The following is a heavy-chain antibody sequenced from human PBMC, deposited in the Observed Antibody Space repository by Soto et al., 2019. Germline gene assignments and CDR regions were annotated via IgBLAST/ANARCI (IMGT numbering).Heavy chain of an antibody. CDR2: ISDTRGS. CDR1: GGSISSHY. J-gene: IGHJ4*02. D-gene: IGHD4-17*01. CDR3: ANQNYGDSDY. Sequence: SETLSLTCTVSGGSISSHYWTWIRQPPGKRLEWIAYISDTRGSSYNPSLKSRGTISLDRSKNQFSLKLTSVAAADTAIYYCANQNYGDSDYWGQGTLVTVSS. V-gene: IGHV4-59*11.